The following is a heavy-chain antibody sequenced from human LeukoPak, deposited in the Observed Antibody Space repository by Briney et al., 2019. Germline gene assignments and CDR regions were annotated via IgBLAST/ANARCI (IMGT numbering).Heavy chain of an antibody. J-gene: IGHJ4*02. CDR1: GFTFSSYA. D-gene: IGHD3-10*02. CDR3: ARDISSSLSGEPKPNDY. Sequence: GGSLRLSCAASGFTFSSYAMHWVRQAPGKGLEWVAVISYDGSNKYYADSVKGRFTISRDNSKNTLYLQMNSLRAEDTAVYYCARDISSSLSGEPKPNDYWGQGTLVTVSS. CDR2: ISYDGSNK. V-gene: IGHV3-30*04.